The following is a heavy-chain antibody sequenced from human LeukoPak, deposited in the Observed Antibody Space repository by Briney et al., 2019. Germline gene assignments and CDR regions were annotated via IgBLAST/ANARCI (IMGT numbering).Heavy chain of an antibody. J-gene: IGHJ3*02. CDR1: GFTFSDYY. CDR2: ISSSGSTI. V-gene: IGHV3-11*01. CDR3: ARDGTYYYDSSGNDALDI. Sequence: TGGSLRLSCAASGFTFSDYYMSWIRQAPGKGLEWVSYISSSGSTIYYADSVKGRFTISRDNAKNSLYLQMNSLRAEDTAVYYCARDGTYYYDSSGNDALDIWGQGTMVTVSS. D-gene: IGHD3-22*01.